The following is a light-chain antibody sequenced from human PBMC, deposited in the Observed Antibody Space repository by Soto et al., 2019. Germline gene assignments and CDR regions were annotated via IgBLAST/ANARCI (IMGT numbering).Light chain of an antibody. CDR2: GAS. Sequence: IQLTQSPSSLSASVGDRVTITCRASQAIINYLAWYQQKPGKAPQLLIYGASTLQSGVPSRFSRSGSGTHFTLTVSRLQPEDFATYYSQQLFIYPPTFGPGTKVDIK. V-gene: IGKV1-9*01. J-gene: IGKJ3*01. CDR1: QAIINY. CDR3: QQLFIYPPT.